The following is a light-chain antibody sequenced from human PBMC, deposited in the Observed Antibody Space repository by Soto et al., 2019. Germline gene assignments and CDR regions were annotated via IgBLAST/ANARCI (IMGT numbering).Light chain of an antibody. CDR2: DAS. CDR3: QQYNSYLWT. V-gene: IGKV1-5*01. Sequence: DIQMTQSPSTLSASVGDRVTITCRASQSISSWLAWYQQKPGKAPKLLIYDASSLESGTPSRFSGSGSGTEFTLTISSLQPDDFATDYCQQYNSYLWTFGQGTKVEIK. J-gene: IGKJ1*01. CDR1: QSISSW.